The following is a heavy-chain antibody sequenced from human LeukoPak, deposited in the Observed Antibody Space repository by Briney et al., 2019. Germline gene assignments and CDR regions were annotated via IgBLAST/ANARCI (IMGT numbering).Heavy chain of an antibody. CDR2: INPNSGGT. CDR3: ARGRWLQSGVAD. CDR1: GYTFTGYY. D-gene: IGHD5-24*01. Sequence: ASVKVSCKXSGYTFTGYYMHWVRQAPGQGLEWMGRINPNSGGTNYAQKFQGRVTITTDESTSTAYMELSSLRSEDTAVYYCARGRWLQSGVADWGQGTLVTVSS. V-gene: IGHV1-2*06. J-gene: IGHJ4*02.